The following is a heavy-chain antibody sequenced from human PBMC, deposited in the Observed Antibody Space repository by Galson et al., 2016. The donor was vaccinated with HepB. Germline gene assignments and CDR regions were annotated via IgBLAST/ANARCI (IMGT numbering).Heavy chain of an antibody. CDR2: ISGTPPTT. Sequence: SLRLSCAASGFIFSRYAMSWVRQAPGKGLEWVSAISGTPPTTDHADSVKGRFTISRDDSKNTLFLQMSSLRAEDTAVYYCAKFRGGTMPVYHLDYWGQGTLVTVSS. CDR1: GFIFSRYA. J-gene: IGHJ4*02. CDR3: AKFRGGTMPVYHLDY. D-gene: IGHD2-2*01. V-gene: IGHV3-23*01.